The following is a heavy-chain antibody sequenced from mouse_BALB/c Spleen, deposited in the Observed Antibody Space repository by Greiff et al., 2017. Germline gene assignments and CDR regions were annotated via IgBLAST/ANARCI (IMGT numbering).Heavy chain of an antibody. CDR3: ARGTTTMITAGAMDY. V-gene: IGHV3-8*02. Sequence: DVKLQESGPSLVKPSQTLSLTCSVTGDSITSGYWNWIRKFPGNKLEYMGYISYSGSTYYNPSLKSRISITRDTSKNQYYLQLNSVTTEDTATYYCARGTTTMITAGAMDYWGQGTSVTVSS. CDR2: ISYSGST. J-gene: IGHJ4*01. D-gene: IGHD2-4*01. CDR1: GDSITSGY.